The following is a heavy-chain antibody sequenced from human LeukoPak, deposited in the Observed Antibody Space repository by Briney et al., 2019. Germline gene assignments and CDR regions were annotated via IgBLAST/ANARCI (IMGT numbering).Heavy chain of an antibody. D-gene: IGHD3-9*01. CDR3: ARDSLVIKDAFEI. V-gene: IGHV3-7*01. CDR1: GFTFSNYW. J-gene: IGHJ3*02. CDR2: IRQDGSEK. Sequence: PGGSLRLSCAASGFTFSNYWMSRVRQAPGKGLEWVANIRQDGSEKYYVDSVKGRFTISRDNAKNSLYLQMNSLRAEDTAVYYCARDSLVIKDAFEIWGQGTMVTVSS.